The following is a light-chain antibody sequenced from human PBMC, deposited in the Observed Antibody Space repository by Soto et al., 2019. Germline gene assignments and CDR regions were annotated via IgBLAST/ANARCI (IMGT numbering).Light chain of an antibody. CDR3: TSYASSLWV. J-gene: IGLJ3*02. Sequence: QSALTQPASVSGSPGQSITISCTGTSSDVGGYNYVSWYQQHPGKAPKLMIYEVNNRPSGVSNRFSGSKSGNTASLTISGFRAEDEADYYCTSYASSLWVFGGGTQLTVL. V-gene: IGLV2-14*01. CDR2: EVN. CDR1: SSDVGGYNY.